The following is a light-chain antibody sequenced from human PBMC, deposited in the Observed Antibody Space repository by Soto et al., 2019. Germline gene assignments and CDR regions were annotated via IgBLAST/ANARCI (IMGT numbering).Light chain of an antibody. V-gene: IGKV3-11*01. Sequence: EIVLTQSPAILSMSPGERATLSCRASQSVSSYFAWYQQKPGQAPRLLIYDASNRATGVPARFSGSGSGTDFTLTISSREPEDFAVYYCQHRSYWPLTFGPGTKVEIK. CDR2: DAS. CDR1: QSVSSY. CDR3: QHRSYWPLT. J-gene: IGKJ1*01.